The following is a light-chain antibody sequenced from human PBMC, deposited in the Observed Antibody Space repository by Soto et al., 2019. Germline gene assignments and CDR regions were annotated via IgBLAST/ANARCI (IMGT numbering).Light chain of an antibody. CDR1: QSVSSN. Sequence: EIVMTQSPATLSVSPGERATLSCRASQSVSSNLAWYQQRPGQAPRLLIYGASTRATGFPARFSGSGSGTECTLTISSLQSEDFAVYYCQQYNNWPWTFGQGTKVEIK. V-gene: IGKV3-15*01. J-gene: IGKJ1*01. CDR2: GAS. CDR3: QQYNNWPWT.